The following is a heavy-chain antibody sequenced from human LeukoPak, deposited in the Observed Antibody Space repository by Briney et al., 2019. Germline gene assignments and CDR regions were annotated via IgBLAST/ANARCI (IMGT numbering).Heavy chain of an antibody. CDR1: GGSISSSSYY. CDR2: IYYSGST. V-gene: IGHV4-39*07. Sequence: SETLSLTCTVSGGSISSSSYYWGWIRQPPGKGLEWIGSIYYSGSTYYNPSLKSRVTISVDTSKNQFSLKLSSVTAADTAVYYCARAAEATFDYWGQGTLVTVSS. J-gene: IGHJ4*02. CDR3: ARAAEATFDY.